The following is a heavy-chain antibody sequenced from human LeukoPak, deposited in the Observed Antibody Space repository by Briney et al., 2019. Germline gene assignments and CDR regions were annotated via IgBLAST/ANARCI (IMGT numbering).Heavy chain of an antibody. CDR3: ARVSFHYDFPGAFDI. CDR1: GFTFSDYY. CDR2: ISSSGSTI. Sequence: PGGSLRLSCAASGFTFSDYYMSWIRQAPGKGLEWVSYISSSGSTIYYADSVKGRFTISRDNAKNSLYLQMNSLRAEDTAVYYCARVSFHYDFPGAFDIWGQGTMVTVSS. J-gene: IGHJ3*02. D-gene: IGHD3/OR15-3a*01. V-gene: IGHV3-11*01.